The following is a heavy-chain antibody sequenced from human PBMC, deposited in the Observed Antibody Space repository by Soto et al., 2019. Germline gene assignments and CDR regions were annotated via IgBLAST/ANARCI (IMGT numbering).Heavy chain of an antibody. CDR3: ARSSSRYYYGLIVGNQSGYYYMDV. CDR1: GGSFSGYY. CDR2: INHSGST. J-gene: IGHJ6*03. Sequence: TSETLSLTCAVYGGSFSGYYWSWIRQPPGKGLEWIGEINHSGSTNYNPSLKSRVTISVDTSKNQFSLKLSSVTAAGTAVYYCARSSSRYYYGLIVGNQSGYYYMDVWGKGTTVTVSS. V-gene: IGHV4-34*01. D-gene: IGHD3-10*01.